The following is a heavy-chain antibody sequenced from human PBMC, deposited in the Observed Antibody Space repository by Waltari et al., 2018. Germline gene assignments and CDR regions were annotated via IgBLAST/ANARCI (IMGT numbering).Heavy chain of an antibody. CDR1: RNDISQHY. Sequence: LVQSGTEVRRPGASVKVSCKASRNDISQHYLHWVRRAPGQGLEWMGWIDPNSGATNDGQKFKDRITLPWDTSVNTAYTELTRLASFDTGVYYCAREYCAGECRLFDFWGQGTGLTVSS. CDR2: IDPNSGAT. D-gene: IGHD2-21*01. CDR3: AREYCAGECRLFDF. V-gene: IGHV1-2*02. J-gene: IGHJ4*02.